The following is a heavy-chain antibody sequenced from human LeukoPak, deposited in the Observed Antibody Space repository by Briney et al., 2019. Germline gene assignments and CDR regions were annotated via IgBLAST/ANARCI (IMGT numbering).Heavy chain of an antibody. D-gene: IGHD3-22*01. Sequence: GGSLRLSCAASGFTFSSYWMSWVRQAPGKGLEWVANIKQDGSEKYYVDSVKGRFTISRDNAKNSLYLQMNSLRAEDTAVYYCATEDYYDSSGYYFNYWGQGTLVTVSS. J-gene: IGHJ4*02. V-gene: IGHV3-7*01. CDR1: GFTFSSYW. CDR3: ATEDYYDSSGYYFNY. CDR2: IKQDGSEK.